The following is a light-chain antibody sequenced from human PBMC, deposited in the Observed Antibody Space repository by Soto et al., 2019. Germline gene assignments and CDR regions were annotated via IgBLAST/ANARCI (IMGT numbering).Light chain of an antibody. J-gene: IGKJ1*01. CDR2: AAS. Sequence: DIQMTQSPSSLSASVVDRVTITCRASQGIGNYLAWYQQKPGKVPKLLIYAASTLQSGVPSRFRGSGSGTDFTLIISSLQPEDVATYSCQKYIGATWTFGQGTKVDIK. V-gene: IGKV1-27*01. CDR3: QKYIGATWT. CDR1: QGIGNY.